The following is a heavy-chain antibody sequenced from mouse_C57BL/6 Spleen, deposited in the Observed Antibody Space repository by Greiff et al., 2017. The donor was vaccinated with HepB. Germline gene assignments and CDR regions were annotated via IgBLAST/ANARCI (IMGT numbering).Heavy chain of an antibody. J-gene: IGHJ2*01. CDR1: GFTFSSYT. D-gene: IGHD1-1*01. CDR3: ARFLSTTVVADY. CDR2: ISGGGGNT. V-gene: IGHV5-9*01. Sequence: EVQRVESGGGLVKPGGSLKLSCAASGFTFSSYTMSWVRQTPEKRLEWVATISGGGGNTYYPDSVKGRFTISRDNAKNNLYLQLSSLRSEDTALYDCARFLSTTVVADYWGQGTTLTVSS.